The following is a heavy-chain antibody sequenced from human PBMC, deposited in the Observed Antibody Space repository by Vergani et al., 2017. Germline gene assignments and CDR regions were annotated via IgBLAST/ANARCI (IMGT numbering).Heavy chain of an antibody. CDR2: IYYSGST. Sequence: QVQLQESGPGLVKPSETLSLTCTVSGGSISSYYWSWIRQPPGKGLEWIVYIYYSGSTNYNPSLKSRVTISVDTSKNQFSLKLSSVTAADTAVYYCAREGAGYSSSWYRGGFDPWGQGTLVTVSS. V-gene: IGHV4-59*01. D-gene: IGHD6-13*01. CDR1: GGSISSYY. J-gene: IGHJ5*02. CDR3: AREGAGYSSSWYRGGFDP.